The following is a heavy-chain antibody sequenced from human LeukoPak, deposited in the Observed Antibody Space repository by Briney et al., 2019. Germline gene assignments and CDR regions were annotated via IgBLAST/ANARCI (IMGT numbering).Heavy chain of an antibody. V-gene: IGHV4-59*01. CDR3: ARGFFWMEADY. Sequence: SETLSLTCTVSGGSISSYYWSWIRQSPGKGLEWIGYIYYSGSTNFNPSLKSRVTISVDTSKNQFSLKLSSVTAADTAVYYCARGFFWMEADYWGQGTLVTVSS. J-gene: IGHJ4*02. CDR1: GGSISSYY. CDR2: IYYSGST. D-gene: IGHD3-3*01.